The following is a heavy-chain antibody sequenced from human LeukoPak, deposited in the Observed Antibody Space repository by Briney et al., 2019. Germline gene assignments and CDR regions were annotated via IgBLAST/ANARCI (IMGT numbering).Heavy chain of an antibody. CDR1: GFTFSSYA. Sequence: PGRSLRLSCAASGFTFSSYAIHWVRQAPGKGLDWVAVISYDGNTKYYADSVKGRFTISRDNSKNTVDVQLNSLRAEDTAVYYCAKFRGSERTVIDCWGQGTLVTVSS. D-gene: IGHD1-1*01. V-gene: IGHV3-30-3*02. CDR2: ISYDGNTK. J-gene: IGHJ4*02. CDR3: AKFRGSERTVIDC.